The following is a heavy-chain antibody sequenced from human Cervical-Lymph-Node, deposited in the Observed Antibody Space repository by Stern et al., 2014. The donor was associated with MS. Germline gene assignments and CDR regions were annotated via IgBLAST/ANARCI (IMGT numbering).Heavy chain of an antibody. CDR1: GGSISSGGYY. Sequence: VQLVESGPGLVKPSQTLSLTCSVSGGSISSGGYYWSWIRQHPGKGLEYIGHIYYSGTTYYNPSLKSRVTISIDTSKNQFSLKLRSVTAADTAVYYCARVGLVSALIDYWGQGTLVTVSS. CDR3: ARVGLVSALIDY. V-gene: IGHV4-31*03. CDR2: IYYSGTT. J-gene: IGHJ4*02. D-gene: IGHD2-21*01.